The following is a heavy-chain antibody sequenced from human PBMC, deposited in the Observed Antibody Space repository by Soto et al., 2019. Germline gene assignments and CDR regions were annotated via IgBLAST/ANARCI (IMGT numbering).Heavy chain of an antibody. CDR1: GCSVSSSSYY. CDR2: IYYTGST. D-gene: IGHD1-26*01. J-gene: IGHJ4*02. Sequence: SETLSLACPVSGCSVSSSSYYWGWIRQPPGKGLEWIGTIYYTGSTSYSPSLKRRVTISVDTSKTRFSLNLSSVTATDTAVYYCAGRRAGDYYFDYWGQGTLVTVSS. CDR3: AGRRAGDYYFDY. V-gene: IGHV4-39*01.